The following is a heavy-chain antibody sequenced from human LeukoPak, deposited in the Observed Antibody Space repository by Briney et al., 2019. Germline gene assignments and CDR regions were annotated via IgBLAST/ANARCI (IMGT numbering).Heavy chain of an antibody. CDR3: ARAIVVVPAASFYYYMDV. D-gene: IGHD2-2*01. V-gene: IGHV1-18*01. Sequence: ASVKVSCKASGYTFTSYGISWVRQAPGQGLEWMGWISAYNGNTNYAQKLQGRVTMTTDTSTSTAYMELSSLRSEDTAVYYCARAIVVVPAASFYYYMDVWGKGTTVTVSS. J-gene: IGHJ6*03. CDR2: ISAYNGNT. CDR1: GYTFTSYG.